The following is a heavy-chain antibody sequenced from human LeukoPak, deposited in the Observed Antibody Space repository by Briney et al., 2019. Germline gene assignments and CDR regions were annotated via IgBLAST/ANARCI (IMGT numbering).Heavy chain of an antibody. CDR3: ARGAASSTRRDPFDY. D-gene: IGHD2-2*01. CDR2: IIPIFGTA. V-gene: IGHV1-69*13. Sequence: GASVKVSCKASGGTFSSYAISWVRQAPGQGLEWMGGIIPIFGTANYAQKFQGRVTITADESTSTAYMELSSLRSEDTAVYYCARGAASSTRRDPFDYWGQGTLVTVSS. CDR1: GGTFSSYA. J-gene: IGHJ4*02.